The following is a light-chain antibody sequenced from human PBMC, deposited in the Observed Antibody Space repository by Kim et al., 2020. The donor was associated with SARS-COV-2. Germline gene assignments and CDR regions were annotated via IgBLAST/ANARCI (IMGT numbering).Light chain of an antibody. CDR2: GAS. Sequence: VSPGESAPLSRGARQSISDDLAVYQQKPGQAPRLIIYGASTSATDISARFSGSGSETEFTLTISRLQSEDFAVYYCQQYSIWPPYTLGQGTKLEF. J-gene: IGKJ2*01. CDR1: QSISDD. CDR3: QQYSIWPPYT. V-gene: IGKV3-15*01.